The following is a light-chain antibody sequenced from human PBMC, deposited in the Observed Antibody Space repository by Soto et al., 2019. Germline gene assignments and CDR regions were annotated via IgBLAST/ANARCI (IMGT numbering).Light chain of an antibody. CDR2: GAS. V-gene: IGKV3-20*01. CDR3: QQYGSSPRYT. J-gene: IGKJ2*01. CDR1: QSVGSSH. Sequence: EIVLTQSPGTLSLSPGERATLSCRASQSVGSSHLGWYQQKPGQAHRLLIYGASTRATGIADRFSGSGSRTNFTRTISRMQTEDCAVYYCQQYGSSPRYTFGQGTKLEIK.